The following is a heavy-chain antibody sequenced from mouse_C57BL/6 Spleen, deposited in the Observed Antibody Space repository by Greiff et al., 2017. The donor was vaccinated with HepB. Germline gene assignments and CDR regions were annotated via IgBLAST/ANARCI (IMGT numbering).Heavy chain of an antibody. CDR3: ARRGYGSPFAY. Sequence: QVQLQQSGPELVKPGASVKISCKASGYAFSSSWMNWVKQRPGKGLEWIGRIYPGDGDTNYNGKFKGKATLTADKSSSTAYMQLSSLTSEDSAVYICARRGYGSPFAYWGQGTLVTVSA. J-gene: IGHJ3*01. V-gene: IGHV1-82*01. CDR1: GYAFSSSW. D-gene: IGHD1-1*01. CDR2: IYPGDGDT.